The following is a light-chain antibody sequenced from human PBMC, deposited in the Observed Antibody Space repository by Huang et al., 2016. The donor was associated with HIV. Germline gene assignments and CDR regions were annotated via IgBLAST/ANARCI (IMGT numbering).Light chain of an antibody. CDR3: QQLHSYPIT. CDR1: QDIANS. Sequence: QLTQSPSSLSMSVGDRVIITCQASQDIANSLAWYQHKPGRAPKLLISAASTLQSGVPSRFSGGSGGTYFTLIITNLQPDDFASYYCQQLHSYPITFGQGTRLDI. CDR2: AAS. J-gene: IGKJ5*01. V-gene: IGKV1-9*01.